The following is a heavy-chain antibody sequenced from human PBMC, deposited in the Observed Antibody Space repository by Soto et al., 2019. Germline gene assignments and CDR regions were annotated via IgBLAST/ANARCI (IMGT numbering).Heavy chain of an antibody. D-gene: IGHD6-13*01. CDR1: GYSFTSDW. J-gene: IGHJ5*02. V-gene: IGHV5-51*01. Sequence: PGESLKISCAVSGYSFTSDWIAWVRQMPGKGLEWMGIIYPGDSDTRYSPSFQGQVTISADKSIRTVYLQWSSLKASDTAMYYCARLQVLSIAAAGNWFDPWGQGTLVTVSS. CDR3: ARLQVLSIAAAGNWFDP. CDR2: IYPGDSDT.